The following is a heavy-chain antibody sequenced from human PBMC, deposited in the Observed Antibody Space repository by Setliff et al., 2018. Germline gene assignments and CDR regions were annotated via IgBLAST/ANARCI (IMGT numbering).Heavy chain of an antibody. D-gene: IGHD1-26*01. CDR2: INWNGGST. CDR3: ARAGLGWEPFDY. J-gene: IGHJ4*02. V-gene: IGHV3-20*04. CDR1: GFTFDDYG. Sequence: GGSLRLSCAASGFTFDDYGMSWVRQAPGKGLEWVSTINWNGGSTSYADSVKGRFTISRDNAKNTLYLQMNSLRAEDTAVYYCARAGLGWEPFDYWGQGTLVTVSS.